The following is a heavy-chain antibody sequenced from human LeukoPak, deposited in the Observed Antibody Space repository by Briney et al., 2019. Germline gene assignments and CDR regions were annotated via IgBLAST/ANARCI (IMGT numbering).Heavy chain of an antibody. CDR1: GGTFSSYA. Sequence: GASVKVSCKASGGTFSSYAISWVRQAPGQGLEWRGGIIPIFGTANYAQKFQGRVTITADESTSTAYMELSSLRSEDTAVYYCARSGHMVRGGFDYWGQGTLVTVSS. D-gene: IGHD3-10*01. CDR3: ARSGHMVRGGFDY. J-gene: IGHJ4*02. V-gene: IGHV1-69*01. CDR2: IIPIFGTA.